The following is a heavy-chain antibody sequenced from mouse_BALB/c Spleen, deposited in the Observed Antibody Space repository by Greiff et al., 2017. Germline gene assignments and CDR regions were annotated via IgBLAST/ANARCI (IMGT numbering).Heavy chain of an antibody. CDR3: ARDYYGSSPWFAY. J-gene: IGHJ3*01. V-gene: IGHV14-3*02. CDR2: IYPGDGDT. Sequence: EVQLQQSGAELVKPGASVKLSCTASGFNIKDTYMHWVKQRPEQGLEWIGQIYPGDGDTNYNGKFKGKATLTADKSSSTAYMQLSSLTSEDSAVYFCARDYYGSSPWFAYWGQGTLVTVSA. CDR1: GFNIKDTY. D-gene: IGHD1-1*01.